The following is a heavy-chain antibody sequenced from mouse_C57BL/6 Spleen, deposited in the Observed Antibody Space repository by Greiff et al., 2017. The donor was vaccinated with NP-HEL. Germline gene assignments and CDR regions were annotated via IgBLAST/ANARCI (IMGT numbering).Heavy chain of an antibody. CDR3: TRDYYSNYLYYAMDY. J-gene: IGHJ4*01. CDR2: ISSGGAYI. D-gene: IGHD2-5*01. CDR1: GFTFSSYA. V-gene: IGHV5-9-1*02. Sequence: EVKLVESGEGLVKPGGSLKLSCAASGFTFSSYAMSWVRQTPEKRLEWVAYISSGGAYIYYADTVKGRFTISRDNARNTLYLQMSSLTSEDTAMYYCTRDYYSNYLYYAMDYWGQGTSVTVSS.